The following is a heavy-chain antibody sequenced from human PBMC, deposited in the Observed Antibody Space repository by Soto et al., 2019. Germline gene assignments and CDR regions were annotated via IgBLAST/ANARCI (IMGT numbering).Heavy chain of an antibody. V-gene: IGHV3-48*03. CDR2: ISTGSSTI. D-gene: IGHD1-26*01. CDR1: VFTLSDYA. J-gene: IGHJ6*02. Sequence: GSLRVSGSASVFTLSDYAMHWVRQAPGKGLEWVSYISTGSSTIYYADSVRGRFTISRDNAENSLFLEMKSLRPEDTAVYHCARVRAGAANGYYGMDVWGQGTTVTVSS. CDR3: ARVRAGAANGYYGMDV.